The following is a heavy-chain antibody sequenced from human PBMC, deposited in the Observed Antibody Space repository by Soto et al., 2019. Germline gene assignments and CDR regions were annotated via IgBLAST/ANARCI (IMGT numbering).Heavy chain of an antibody. V-gene: IGHV3-66*01. Sequence: EVQLVQSGGGLVQSGGSLTLSCAASGITVSSTYMSWLRQAPGKRLEWVSVLYGDGRAYYADSVKGRCTISRDNSKNTLHLQMNSLRAEDTAVYYCARSMVAAYFDSWGQGTLVTVSS. J-gene: IGHJ4*02. CDR1: GITVSSTY. CDR3: ARSMVAAYFDS. D-gene: IGHD6-25*01. CDR2: LYGDGRA.